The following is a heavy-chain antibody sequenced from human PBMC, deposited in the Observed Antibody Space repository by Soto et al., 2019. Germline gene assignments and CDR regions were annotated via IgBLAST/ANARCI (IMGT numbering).Heavy chain of an antibody. Sequence: QVQLVQSGAEVKKPGSSVKVSCKASGGTFSSYAISWVRQAPGQGLEWMGGIIPIFGTANYAQKFQGRVTITADKATSTAYLELSSLRSEGTAVYYCARDIGYSSSWAGGYGMDVWGQGTTVTVSS. CDR3: ARDIGYSSSWAGGYGMDV. V-gene: IGHV1-69*06. CDR2: IIPIFGTA. J-gene: IGHJ6*02. CDR1: GGTFSSYA. D-gene: IGHD6-13*01.